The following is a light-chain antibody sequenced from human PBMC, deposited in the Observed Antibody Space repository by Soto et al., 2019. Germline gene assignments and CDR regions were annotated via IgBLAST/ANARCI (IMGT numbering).Light chain of an antibody. J-gene: IGKJ1*01. CDR2: AAS. V-gene: IGKV1-9*01. Sequence: TQLTQSPSSLSASVGDRVTITCRASQGINSYLAWYQQKPGKAPKLLIYAASTLQSGVPSRFSGSGSGTEFTLTISSLQPDDFATYYCQQYGTFGQGTKVDIK. CDR1: QGINSY. CDR3: QQYGT.